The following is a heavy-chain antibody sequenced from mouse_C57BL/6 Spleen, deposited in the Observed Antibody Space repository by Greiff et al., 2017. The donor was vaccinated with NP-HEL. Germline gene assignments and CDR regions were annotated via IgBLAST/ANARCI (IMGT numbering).Heavy chain of an antibody. V-gene: IGHV5-6*01. CDR2: ISSGGSYT. CDR1: GFTFSSYG. D-gene: IGHD3-3*01. Sequence: EVQVVESGGDLVKPGGSLKLSCAASGFTFSSYGMSWVRQTPDKRLEWVATISSGGSYTYYPDSVKGRFTISRDNAKNTLYLQMSSLKSEDTAMYYCAREREGTDYFDYWGQGTTLTVSS. CDR3: AREREGTDYFDY. J-gene: IGHJ2*01.